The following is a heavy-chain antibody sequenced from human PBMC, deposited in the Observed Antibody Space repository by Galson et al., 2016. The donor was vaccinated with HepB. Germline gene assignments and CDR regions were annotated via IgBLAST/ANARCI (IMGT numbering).Heavy chain of an antibody. Sequence: SLRLSCAASGFVFSNFGLSWVRQAPGKGLEWVASISTRRTTYYSDSVQGRFTISRDNSNNTLYLQMNGLRAEDTAVYYCAKERLVRRIFDYWGQGIVVSVST. V-gene: IGHV3-23*01. J-gene: IGHJ4*02. D-gene: IGHD1-1*01. CDR1: GFVFSNFG. CDR2: ISTRRTT. CDR3: AKERLVRRIFDY.